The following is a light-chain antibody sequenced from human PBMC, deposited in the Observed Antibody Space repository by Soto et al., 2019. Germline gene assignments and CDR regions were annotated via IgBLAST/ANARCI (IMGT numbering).Light chain of an antibody. Sequence: DIVMTQSPLSLTVTPGEPASISCRSSQSLLHSNGYTYLDWYLQKPGQSPQLLIYWGSNRASGVPDRFSGSGSGTDFTLKISRVEAEDFGVYYCMQALQTPLTFGPGTKVDIK. CDR3: MQALQTPLT. J-gene: IGKJ3*01. V-gene: IGKV2-28*01. CDR2: WGS. CDR1: QSLLHSNGYTY.